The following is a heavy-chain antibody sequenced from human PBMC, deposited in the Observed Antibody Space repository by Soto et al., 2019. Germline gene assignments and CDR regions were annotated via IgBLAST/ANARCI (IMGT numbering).Heavy chain of an antibody. Sequence: SETLSLTCAVSGGSISSDNWWNWVRQPPGKGLEWIGEIYHGVSTNYNPSLKSRVTISIDKSKNQFSLNLTFVTAADTAVYFCATGPSNDAVDVWGHGTMVTVSS. J-gene: IGHJ3*01. CDR1: GGSISSDNW. V-gene: IGHV4-4*02. CDR3: ATGPSNDAVDV. CDR2: IYHGVST.